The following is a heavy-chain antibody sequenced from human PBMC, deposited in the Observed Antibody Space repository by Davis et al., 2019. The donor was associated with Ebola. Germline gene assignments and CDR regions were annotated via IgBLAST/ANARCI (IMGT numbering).Heavy chain of an antibody. Sequence: GESLKIPCAASGFTFSNAWMSWVRQAPGKGLEWVGRIKSKTDGGTTDYAATVKGRFTISRDDSKNTVYLQMNSLRAEDTAIYYCASTPPYTSHGAYFDSWGQGTLVTVSS. D-gene: IGHD3-10*01. CDR3: ASTPPYTSHGAYFDS. J-gene: IGHJ4*02. V-gene: IGHV3-15*01. CDR2: IKSKTDGGTT. CDR1: GFTFSNAW.